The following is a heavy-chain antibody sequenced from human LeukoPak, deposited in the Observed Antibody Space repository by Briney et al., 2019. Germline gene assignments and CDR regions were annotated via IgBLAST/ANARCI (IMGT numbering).Heavy chain of an antibody. CDR3: ARDYLAYYDFWSGYNDY. J-gene: IGHJ4*02. Sequence: GGSLRLSCAASGFTFSDYYMSWIRQAPGKGLEWVSYISSSGSTIYYADSVKGRFTISRDNAKNSLYLQMNSLRAEDTAVYYCARDYLAYYDFWSGYNDYWGQGTLVTVSS. CDR1: GFTFSDYY. D-gene: IGHD3-3*01. CDR2: ISSSGSTI. V-gene: IGHV3-11*01.